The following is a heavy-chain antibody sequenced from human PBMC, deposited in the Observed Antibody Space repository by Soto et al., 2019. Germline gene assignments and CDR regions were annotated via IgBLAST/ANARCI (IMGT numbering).Heavy chain of an antibody. D-gene: IGHD2-2*01. V-gene: IGHV1-69*08. CDR2: IIPILGIA. J-gene: IGHJ5*02. CDR3: ARDCSSTSCYAYP. CDR1: GGTFSSYT. Sequence: QVQLVQSEAEVKKPGSPVKVSCKASGGTFSSYTISWVRQAPGQGLEWMGRIIPILGIANYAQKFQGRVTITADKSTSTAYMELSSLRSEDTAVYYCARDCSSTSCYAYPWGQGTLVTVSS.